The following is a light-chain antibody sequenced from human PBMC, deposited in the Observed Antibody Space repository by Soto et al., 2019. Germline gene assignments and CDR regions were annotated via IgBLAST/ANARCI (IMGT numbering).Light chain of an antibody. Sequence: IVLTQSPGTLSLSPGERATLSCRASQSVSSSYLAWYQQKPGQAPRLLIYGASSRATGIPDRFSGSGSGTDFTLTISRLEPEDFAVYYCQQYGSSPGFTFGPGTRWIS. V-gene: IGKV3-20*01. CDR2: GAS. CDR1: QSVSSSY. J-gene: IGKJ3*01. CDR3: QQYGSSPGFT.